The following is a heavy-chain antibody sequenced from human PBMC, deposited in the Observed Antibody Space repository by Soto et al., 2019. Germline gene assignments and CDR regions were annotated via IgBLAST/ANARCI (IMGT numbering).Heavy chain of an antibody. V-gene: IGHV3-23*01. D-gene: IGHD2-2*01. J-gene: IGHJ4*02. Sequence: GGSLRLSCAASGFTFSTYTMSWVRRAPGKGLEWVSAISGSGASPSYADSVQGRFTISRDNPKRTLYLQMNNLRAEDTAVFYCAKARCSTTNSHVPDYWGQGTLVTVSA. CDR2: ISGSGASP. CDR1: GFTFSTYT. CDR3: AKARCSTTNSHVPDY.